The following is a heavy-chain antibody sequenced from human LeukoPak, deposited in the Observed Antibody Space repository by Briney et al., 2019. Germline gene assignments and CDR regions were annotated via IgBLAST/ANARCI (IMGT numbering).Heavy chain of an antibody. CDR3: ARHVEVATLYSWFDP. CDR1: RGSISGYY. D-gene: IGHD5-24*01. Sequence: SPSETLSLTCTVSRGSISGYYWSWIRQPPGKRLEWIGFIYHTGSTNYNPSLKSRVIISADTSQNQVSLKLSSVTAADTAVYYCARHVEVATLYSWFDPWGQGTLVTVSS. CDR2: IYHTGST. J-gene: IGHJ5*02. V-gene: IGHV4-59*08.